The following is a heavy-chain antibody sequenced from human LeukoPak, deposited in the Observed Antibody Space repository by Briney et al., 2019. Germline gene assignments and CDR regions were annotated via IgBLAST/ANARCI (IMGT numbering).Heavy chain of an antibody. J-gene: IGHJ6*02. Sequence: ASVKVSCKASGYTFTGYYMHWVRQAPGQGLEWMGWINPNSRGTNYAQKFQGRLTMTRDTSISTAYMELSRLRSDDTSVYYCARGSPQNFRHGMDVWGQGTTVTVSS. CDR2: INPNSRGT. CDR1: GYTFTGYY. CDR3: ARGSPQNFRHGMDV. V-gene: IGHV1-2*02. D-gene: IGHD3-3*01.